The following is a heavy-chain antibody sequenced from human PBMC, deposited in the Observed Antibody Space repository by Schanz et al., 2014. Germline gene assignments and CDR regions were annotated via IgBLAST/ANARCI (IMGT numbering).Heavy chain of an antibody. CDR3: ARDPLYSGSYYLGRYFDY. CDR2: ISYEGSKK. Sequence: VQLVESGGGLVRPGDSLRLSCAASGFTFNDYAMHWVRQAPGKGLEWVAVISYEGSKKYYPDSVQGRFTISRDNSKNTLYLQMNSLRAEDTAVYYCARDPLYSGSYYLGRYFDYWGQGTLVTVSS. V-gene: IGHV3-30*04. CDR1: GFTFNDYA. D-gene: IGHD1-26*01. J-gene: IGHJ4*02.